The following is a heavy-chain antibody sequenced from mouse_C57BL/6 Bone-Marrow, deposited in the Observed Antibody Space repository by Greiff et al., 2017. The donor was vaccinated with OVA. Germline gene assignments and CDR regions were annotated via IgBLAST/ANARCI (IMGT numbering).Heavy chain of an antibody. CDR2: ISYDGSN. V-gene: IGHV3-6*01. Sequence: DVKLQESGPGLVKPSQSLSLTCSVTGYSITSGYYWNWIRQFPGNKLEWMGYISYDGSNKYNPSLKNRISITRDTSKNQFFLKLNSVTTEDTATYYCARDLLRSFFDYWGQGTTLTVSS. CDR3: ARDLLRSFFDY. D-gene: IGHD1-1*01. CDR1: GYSITSGYY. J-gene: IGHJ2*01.